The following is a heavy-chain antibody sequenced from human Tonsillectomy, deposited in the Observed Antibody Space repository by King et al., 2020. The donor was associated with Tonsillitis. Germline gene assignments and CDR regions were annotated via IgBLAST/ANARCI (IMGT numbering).Heavy chain of an antibody. D-gene: IGHD2-2*01. V-gene: IGHV3-9*01. Sequence: VQLVESGGGLVQPGRSLRLSCAASGFTFDDYAMHWVRQAPGKGLEWVSGISLNSDSIGYADSVKGRFTISRDNAKNSLYLQMNSLRAEDTALYHCAKDPRPCSSSSCADYYYGMDVWGQGTTVTVSS. J-gene: IGHJ6*02. CDR3: AKDPRPCSSSSCADYYYGMDV. CDR1: GFTFDDYA. CDR2: ISLNSDSI.